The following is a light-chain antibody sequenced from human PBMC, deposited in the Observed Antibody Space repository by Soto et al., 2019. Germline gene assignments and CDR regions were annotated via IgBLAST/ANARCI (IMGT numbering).Light chain of an antibody. CDR1: QSVSSSY. CDR3: QQYGSSALYT. J-gene: IGKJ2*01. V-gene: IGKV3-20*01. CDR2: GAS. Sequence: EIVLTQSPGTLSLSPGERATLSCRASQSVSSSYLAWYQQKPGQAPRLLIYGASSRATGIPDRFSSSGSGTDFTLTIIRLEPEDFAVYYCQQYGSSALYTFGQGTKLEIK.